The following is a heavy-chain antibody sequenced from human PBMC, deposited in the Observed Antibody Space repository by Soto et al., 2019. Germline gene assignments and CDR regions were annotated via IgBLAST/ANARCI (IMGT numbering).Heavy chain of an antibody. J-gene: IGHJ4*02. CDR3: ASPHYYDSSGYYFDY. V-gene: IGHV3-30-3*01. Sequence: GGSLRLSCAASGFTFSSYAMHWVRQAPGKGLEWVAVISYDGSNKYYADSVKGRFTISRDNSKNTLYLQMNSLRAEDTAVYYCASPHYYDSSGYYFDYWGQGTLVTVSS. CDR1: GFTFSSYA. CDR2: ISYDGSNK. D-gene: IGHD3-22*01.